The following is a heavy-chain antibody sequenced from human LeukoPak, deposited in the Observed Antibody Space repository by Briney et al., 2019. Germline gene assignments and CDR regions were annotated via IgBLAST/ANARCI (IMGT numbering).Heavy chain of an antibody. Sequence: GGSLRLSCAASTFSFNSNWMSWVRQAPGKGLEWVATIRRDGTEKYYVDPVKGRFTISRDNSENTLYLQMNSLRAEDTAVYYCANLDYSKADYWGQGTLVTVSP. CDR2: IRRDGTEK. D-gene: IGHD4-11*01. CDR1: TFSFNSNW. CDR3: ANLDYSKADY. J-gene: IGHJ4*02. V-gene: IGHV3-7*01.